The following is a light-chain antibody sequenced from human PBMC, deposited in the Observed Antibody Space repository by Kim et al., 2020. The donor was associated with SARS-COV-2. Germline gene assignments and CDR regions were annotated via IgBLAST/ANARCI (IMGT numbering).Light chain of an antibody. CDR2: KDS. J-gene: IGLJ2*01. Sequence: SVCPGRTARITCSGDVLAKKYARWFQQKPGQAPVLVIYKDSERPSGIPERFAGSSSGTTVTLTISGAQVEDEADYYCYSAADNKPVFGGGTKLTVL. CDR1: VLAKKY. CDR3: YSAADNKPV. V-gene: IGLV3-27*01.